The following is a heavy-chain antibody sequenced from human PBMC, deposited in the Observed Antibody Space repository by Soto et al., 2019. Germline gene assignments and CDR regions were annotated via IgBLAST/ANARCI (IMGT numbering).Heavy chain of an antibody. D-gene: IGHD2-2*01. V-gene: IGHV1-24*01. CDR1: GYTLTELS. J-gene: IGHJ4*02. CDR3: ATGKVGYCSSTSCYDFDY. CDR2: FDPEDGET. Sequence: GASVKVSCKVPGYTLTELSMHWVRQAPGKGLEWMGGFDPEDGETIYAQKFQGRVTMTEDTSTDTAYMELSSLRSEDTAVYYCATGKVGYCSSTSCYDFDYWGQGTLVTVSS.